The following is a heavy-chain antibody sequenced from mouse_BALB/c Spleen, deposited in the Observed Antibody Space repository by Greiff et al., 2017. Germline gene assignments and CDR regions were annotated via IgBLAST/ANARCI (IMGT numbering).Heavy chain of an antibody. J-gene: IGHJ3*01. CDR1: GYTFTSYW. Sequence: QVQLQQSGAELAKPGASVKMSCKASGYTFTSYWMHWVKQRPGQGLEWIGYINPSTGYTEYNQKFKDKATLTADKSSSTAYMQLSSLTSEDSAVYYCARGGARATRFAYWGQGTLVTVSA. CDR3: ARGGARATRFAY. D-gene: IGHD3-1*01. V-gene: IGHV1-7*01. CDR2: INPSTGYT.